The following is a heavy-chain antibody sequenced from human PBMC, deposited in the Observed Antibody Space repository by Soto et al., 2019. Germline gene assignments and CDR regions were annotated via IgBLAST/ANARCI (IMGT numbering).Heavy chain of an antibody. CDR3: ARGEQLGWGNY. V-gene: IGHV1-69*02. Sequence: QVQLVQSGAEVKKPGSSVKVSCKASGGTFSSYTISCVRQAPGQGLEWMGRIIPILGIANYAQKFQGRVTITADKSTSTDYMELSSLRSEDTAVYYCARGEQLGWGNYWGQGTLVTVSS. CDR1: GGTFSSYT. J-gene: IGHJ4*02. D-gene: IGHD6-6*01. CDR2: IIPILGIA.